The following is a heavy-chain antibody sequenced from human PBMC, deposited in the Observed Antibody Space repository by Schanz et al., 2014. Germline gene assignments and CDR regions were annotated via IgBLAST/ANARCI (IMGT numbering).Heavy chain of an antibody. V-gene: IGHV3-11*01. D-gene: IGHD7-27*01. Sequence: QVQLVESGGGLVKPGGSLRLSCSASGFTFSDYFMTWIRQAPGKGLEWLSYISSSGTSTYYADSVKGRFTISRDNAKNSLYLQVNSLRAEDTAVYYCARLGKSNWGEGDYWYFDLWGRGTLVTVSS. CDR1: GFTFSDYF. CDR2: ISSSGTST. CDR3: ARLGKSNWGEGDYWYFDL. J-gene: IGHJ2*01.